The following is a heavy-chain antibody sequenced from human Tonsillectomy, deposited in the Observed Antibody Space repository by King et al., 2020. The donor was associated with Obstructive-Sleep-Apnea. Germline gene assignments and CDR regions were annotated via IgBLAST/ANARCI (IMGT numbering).Heavy chain of an antibody. CDR3: AREVGGAGTPFYYYYYGMDV. Sequence: VQLVESGGGVVQPGRSLRLSCAASGFTFSSYAMHWVRQAPGKGLEWVAVISYDGSNKYYADSVKGRFTISRDNSKNKLYLQMNSLRTEDTAVYYCAREVGGAGTPFYYYYYGMDVWGPGTTVTVSS. CDR2: ISYDGSNK. J-gene: IGHJ6*02. D-gene: IGHD6-19*01. V-gene: IGHV3-30*04. CDR1: GFTFSSYA.